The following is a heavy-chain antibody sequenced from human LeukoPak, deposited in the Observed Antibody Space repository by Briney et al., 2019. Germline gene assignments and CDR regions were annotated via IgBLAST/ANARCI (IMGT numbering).Heavy chain of an antibody. CDR2: INPNSGGT. CDR3: ARGDYDILTGYYGGEPTDY. CDR1: GYTFTGYY. V-gene: IGHV1-2*04. J-gene: IGHJ4*02. D-gene: IGHD3-9*01. Sequence: ASVKVSCKASGYTFTGYYMHWVRQAPGQGLEWMGWINPNSGGTNYAQKFQGWVTMTRDTSISTSYMELRSLRSDDTAMYYCARGDYDILTGYYGGEPTDYWGQGTLVTVSS.